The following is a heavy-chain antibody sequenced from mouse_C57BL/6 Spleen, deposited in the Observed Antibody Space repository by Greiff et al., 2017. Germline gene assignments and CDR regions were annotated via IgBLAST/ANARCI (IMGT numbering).Heavy chain of an antibody. CDR3: AKIYYGSSYLYYAMDY. Sequence: QVHVKQSGAELAKPGASVKLSCKASGYTFTSYWMHWVKQRPGQGLEWIGYINPSSGYTKYNQKFKDKATLTADKSSSTAYMQLSSLTYEDSAVYYCAKIYYGSSYLYYAMDYWGQGTSVTVSS. CDR2: INPSSGYT. D-gene: IGHD1-1*01. V-gene: IGHV1-7*01. CDR1: GYTFTSYW. J-gene: IGHJ4*01.